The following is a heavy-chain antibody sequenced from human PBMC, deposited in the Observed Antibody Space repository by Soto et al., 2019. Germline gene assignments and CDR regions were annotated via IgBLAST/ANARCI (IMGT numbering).Heavy chain of an antibody. J-gene: IGHJ4*02. V-gene: IGHV3-23*01. CDR1: RFSFNTYA. CDR3: AKSTRQYGDRVSFDY. Sequence: EVQLLESGGGLVQPGGSLRLSCAASRFSFNTYAMSWVRQAPGKGLEWVSSISASGGSTYYADSVKGRFTISRDNSKSTLFLQMSSLRDEDTAVYYCAKSTRQYGDRVSFDYWGQGTLVTVSS. D-gene: IGHD4-17*01. CDR2: ISASGGST.